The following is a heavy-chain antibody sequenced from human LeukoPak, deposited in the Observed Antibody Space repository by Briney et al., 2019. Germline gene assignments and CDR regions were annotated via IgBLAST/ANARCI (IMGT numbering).Heavy chain of an antibody. CDR1: GFTFSSHA. V-gene: IGHV3-23*01. J-gene: IGHJ4*02. CDR3: ATIYGDYGY. Sequence: GGSLRLSCAASGFTFSSHAMSWVRQAPGKGLEWVSAISADSYYTYYADSVQGRFTISRDNSKNSLFLQMNSLRAEDTAVYYCATIYGDYGYWGQGTLVTVSS. CDR2: ISADSYYT. D-gene: IGHD4-17*01.